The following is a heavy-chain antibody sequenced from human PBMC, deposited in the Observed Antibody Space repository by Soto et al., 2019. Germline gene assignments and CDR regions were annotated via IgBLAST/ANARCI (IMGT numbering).Heavy chain of an antibody. CDR3: ARRYGGNLDY. V-gene: IGHV4-31*03. CDR1: GASTSSPTYY. J-gene: IGHJ4*02. CDR2: IYFSGST. Sequence: PSETLSLTCIVSGASTSSPTYYWSWIRQHPGKGLEWIGYIYFSGSTFYNESLKSRVTISVDTSKNQFSLKLSSVTAADTAVYYCARRYGGNLDYWGQGTLVTVSS. D-gene: IGHD1-26*01.